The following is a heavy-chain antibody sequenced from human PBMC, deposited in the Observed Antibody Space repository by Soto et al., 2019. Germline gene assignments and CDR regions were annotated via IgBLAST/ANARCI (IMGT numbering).Heavy chain of an antibody. Sequence: GGSLRLSCAASGFTVSDNHMTWVRQAPGRGPEWVSTMYPGGNTFYADSVKGRFTISRDNSQNMVYLQMNSLRAEDTAVYYCARGVDTAKAGYWGQGIMVTVSS. V-gene: IGHV3-53*01. CDR2: MYPGGNT. CDR1: GFTVSDNH. CDR3: ARGVDTAKAGY. J-gene: IGHJ4*02. D-gene: IGHD5-18*01.